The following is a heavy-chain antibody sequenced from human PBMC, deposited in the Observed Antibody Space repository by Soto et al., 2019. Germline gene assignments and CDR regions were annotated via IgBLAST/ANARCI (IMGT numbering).Heavy chain of an antibody. CDR1: GYIFTNYG. V-gene: IGHV5-51*01. CDR3: ARPFDTSGWYEY. CDR2: IYPGDSDT. Sequence: GDALKVSWKGSGYIFTNYGLGWVRQMPGKGLELMGIIYPGDSDTRYSPSFQGQVTISADKSISTAYLQWRSLQASHPAMYYCARPFDTSGWYEYWSQGTLVTVSP. J-gene: IGHJ4*02. D-gene: IGHD6-19*01.